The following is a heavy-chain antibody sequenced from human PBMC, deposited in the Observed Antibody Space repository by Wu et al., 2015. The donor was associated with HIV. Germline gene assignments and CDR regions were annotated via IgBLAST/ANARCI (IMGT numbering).Heavy chain of an antibody. Sequence: QVQLVQSGAEVKKPGSSVKVSCKTSGGGFNSYAISWVRQAPGQGLEWMGGINPLFGTTKHTQKFQDRVTFTTDESKTTAYMQLSSLRSEDSAVYYCAINTDAVATSLYSLGVWGQGTTVTVSS. CDR2: INPLFGTT. CDR1: GGGFNSYA. J-gene: IGHJ6*02. V-gene: IGHV1-69*05. D-gene: IGHD5-12*01. CDR3: AINTDAVATSLYSLGV.